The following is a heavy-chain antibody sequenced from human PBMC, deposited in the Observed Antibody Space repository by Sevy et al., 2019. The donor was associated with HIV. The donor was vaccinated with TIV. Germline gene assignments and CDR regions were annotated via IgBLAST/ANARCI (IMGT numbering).Heavy chain of an antibody. Sequence: SETLSLICTVSGDSISGYYWNWIRQPPGKGLEWIGYIFYSRSTTYNPSLKSRVTISKDTSKNQFSLRLTSVTAADTAIYFCAGGDPELLYGMDVWGQGTAVTVSS. V-gene: IGHV4-59*01. J-gene: IGHJ6*02. CDR3: AGGDPELLYGMDV. D-gene: IGHD1-7*01. CDR1: GDSISGYY. CDR2: IFYSRST.